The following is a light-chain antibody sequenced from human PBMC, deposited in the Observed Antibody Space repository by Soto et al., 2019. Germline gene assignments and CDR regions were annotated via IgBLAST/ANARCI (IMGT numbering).Light chain of an antibody. Sequence: EVVLTQSPGTLSLSPGERATLPCRASQSVSNNYFAWYQQKPGQAPRLLIFGSSDRATGIPDRFSGSGSGTDLTLTISRLESEDFAVYYCQQYGSSPPYTFGQGTKLEIK. CDR1: QSVSNNY. CDR3: QQYGSSPPYT. J-gene: IGKJ2*01. V-gene: IGKV3-20*01. CDR2: GSS.